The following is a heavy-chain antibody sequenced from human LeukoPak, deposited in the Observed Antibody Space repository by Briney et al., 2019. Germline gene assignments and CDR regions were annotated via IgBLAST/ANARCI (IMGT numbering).Heavy chain of an antibody. D-gene: IGHD3-10*01. V-gene: IGHV3-13*01. Sequence: GGSLRLSCAASGFTFSSYDMHWVRQATGKGLEWVSAIGTAGDTYYPGSVKGRFTISRENAKNSLYLQMNSLRAGDTAVYYCAKASPYGSGSYYGMDVWGQGTTVTVSS. CDR3: AKASPYGSGSYYGMDV. J-gene: IGHJ6*02. CDR1: GFTFSSYD. CDR2: IGTAGDT.